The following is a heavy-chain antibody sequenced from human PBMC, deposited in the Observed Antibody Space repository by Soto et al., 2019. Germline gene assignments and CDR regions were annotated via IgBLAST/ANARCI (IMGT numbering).Heavy chain of an antibody. D-gene: IGHD3-22*01. CDR2: ISYDGSNK. V-gene: IGHV3-30*03. CDR3: LGGDSSGYYPPFDY. CDR1: GFTFSSYG. J-gene: IGHJ4*02. Sequence: GGSLRLSCAASGFTFSSYGMHWVRQAPGKGLEWVAVISYDGSNKYYADSVKGRFTISRDNSKNTLYLQMNSLRAEDTAVYYCLGGDSSGYYPPFDYWGQGTLVTVSS.